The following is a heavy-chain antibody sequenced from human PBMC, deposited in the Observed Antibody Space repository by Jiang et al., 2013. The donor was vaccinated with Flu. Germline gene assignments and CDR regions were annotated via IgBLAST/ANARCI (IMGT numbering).Heavy chain of an antibody. CDR1: GGTFSSYA. CDR2: IIPIFGTA. Sequence: CGAEVKKPGSSVKVSCKASGGTFSSYAISWVRQAPGQGLEWMGGIIPIFGTANYAQKFQGRVTITADKSTSTAYMELSSLRSEDTAVYYCARDVHCSGGSCYSGAFDIWGQGTMVTSL. D-gene: IGHD2-15*01. V-gene: IGHV1-69*06. CDR3: ARDVHCSGGSCYSGAFDI. J-gene: IGHJ3*02.